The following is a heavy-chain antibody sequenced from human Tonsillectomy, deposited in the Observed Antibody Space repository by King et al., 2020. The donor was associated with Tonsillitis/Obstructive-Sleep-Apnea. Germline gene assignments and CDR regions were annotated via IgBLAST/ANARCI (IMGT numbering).Heavy chain of an antibody. CDR1: GFTFGDYY. D-gene: IGHD2-15*01. Sequence: VQLVESGGGLVKPGGSLRLSCAASGFTFGDYYMSWIRQAPGKGLEWVSYISSSSSYTNYADSVKGRFTISRDNAKNSLYLQMNSLRAEDTAVYYCARVSVVAATAEYFQHWGQGTLVTVSS. CDR3: ARVSVVAATAEYFQH. J-gene: IGHJ1*01. CDR2: ISSSSSYT. V-gene: IGHV3-11*05.